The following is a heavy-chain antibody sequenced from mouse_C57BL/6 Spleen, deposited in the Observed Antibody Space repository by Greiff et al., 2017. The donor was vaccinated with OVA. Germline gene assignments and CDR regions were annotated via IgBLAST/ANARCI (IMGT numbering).Heavy chain of an antibody. CDR1: GYAFSSSW. CDR3: ARPHYYGSSYNYAMDY. CDR2: IYPGDGDT. D-gene: IGHD1-1*01. V-gene: IGHV1-82*01. J-gene: IGHJ4*01. Sequence: QVQLQQSGPELVKPGASVKISCKASGYAFSSSWMTWVKQRPGKGLEWIGRIYPGDGDTNYNGKFKGKATLTADKSSSTAYMQLSSLTSEDSAVYFCARPHYYGSSYNYAMDYWGQGTSVTVSS.